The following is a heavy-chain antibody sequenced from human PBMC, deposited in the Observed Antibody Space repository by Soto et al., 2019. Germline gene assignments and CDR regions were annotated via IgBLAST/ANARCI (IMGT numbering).Heavy chain of an antibody. CDR2: IVVGSGNT. J-gene: IGHJ6*02. CDR1: GFTFSSSA. CDR3: ATRSSSYDFWSGKPGYYGMDV. Sequence: ASVKVSCKASGFTFSSSAVQWVRQARGQRLEWIGWIVVGSGNTNYAQKFQGWVTMTRDTSISTAYMELSRLRSDDTAVYYCATRSSSYDFWSGKPGYYGMDVWGQGTTVTVSS. D-gene: IGHD3-3*01. V-gene: IGHV1-58*01.